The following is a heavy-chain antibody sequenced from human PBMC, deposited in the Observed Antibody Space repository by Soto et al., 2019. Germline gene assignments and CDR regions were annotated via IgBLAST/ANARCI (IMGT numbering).Heavy chain of an antibody. CDR2: ISYSGNT. CDR1: GGSISSGGYY. CDR3: ARAVPGFYGMDV. V-gene: IGHV4-31*03. D-gene: IGHD3-10*01. Sequence: QVQLQESGPGLVKPSQTLSLTCTVSGGSISSGGYYWSWIRQHPGKGREWIGYISYSGNTYYNPSLRRRVTISVDMSKSHFSLNLNSVTAADTAVYYCARAVPGFYGMDVWDQGTTVTVSS. J-gene: IGHJ6*02.